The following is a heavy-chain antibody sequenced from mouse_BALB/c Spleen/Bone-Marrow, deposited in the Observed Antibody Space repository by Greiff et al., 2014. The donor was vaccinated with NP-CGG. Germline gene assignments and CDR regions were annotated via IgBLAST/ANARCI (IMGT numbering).Heavy chain of an antibody. J-gene: IGHJ4*01. CDR3: AQGYDWAMDY. D-gene: IGHD2-14*01. CDR1: GFNIKDTY. V-gene: IGHV14-3*02. Sequence: EVQLVDFGAELVKPGASVKLSCTASGFNIKDTYMHWVKQRPEQGLEWIGRIDPANGNTKYDPKFQGKATITADTSSNTAYLQLNSLTSEDTAVYYCAQGYDWAMDYWGQGTSVTVSS. CDR2: IDPANGNT.